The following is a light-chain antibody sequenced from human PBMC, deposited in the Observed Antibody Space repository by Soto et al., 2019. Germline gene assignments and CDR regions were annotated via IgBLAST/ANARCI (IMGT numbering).Light chain of an antibody. J-gene: IGKJ1*01. Sequence: DIQLTQSPSSLSASVGARVTITCRASQRISTYLNWYQQKAGKAPELVIYTASSLHSGVPSRFSGSGSGTDFTLTISSLQPEDCATYYCQQNYDTPWTCGQGTKVEVK. CDR1: QRISTY. V-gene: IGKV1-39*01. CDR3: QQNYDTPWT. CDR2: TAS.